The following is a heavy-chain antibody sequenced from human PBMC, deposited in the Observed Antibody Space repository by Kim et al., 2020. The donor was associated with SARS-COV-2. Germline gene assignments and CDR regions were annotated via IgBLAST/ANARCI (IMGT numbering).Heavy chain of an antibody. D-gene: IGHD3-10*01. CDR3: ARPSVGLWFGEFSGNWFDP. J-gene: IGHJ5*02. Sequence: ASVKVSCKASGYTFTGYYMHWVRQAPGQGLEWMGRINPNSGGTNYAQKFQGRVTMTRDTSISTAYMELSRLRSDDTAVYYCARPSVGLWFGEFSGNWFDPWGQGTLVTVSS. V-gene: IGHV1-2*06. CDR1: GYTFTGYY. CDR2: INPNSGGT.